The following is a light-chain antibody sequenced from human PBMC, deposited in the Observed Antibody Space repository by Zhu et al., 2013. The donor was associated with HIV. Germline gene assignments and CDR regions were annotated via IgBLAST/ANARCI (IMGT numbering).Light chain of an antibody. Sequence: DIVMTQSPLSLPVTPGEPASISCRSSQSLLHSNGYTYLDWYLQKPGQSPQLLIYLGSNRASGVPDRFSGSGSGTDFTLKISRVEAADVGVYYCMQALQTPRTFGQGTKLEIK. V-gene: IGKV2-28*01. J-gene: IGKJ2*01. CDR3: MQALQTPRT. CDR2: LGS. CDR1: QSLLHSNGYTY.